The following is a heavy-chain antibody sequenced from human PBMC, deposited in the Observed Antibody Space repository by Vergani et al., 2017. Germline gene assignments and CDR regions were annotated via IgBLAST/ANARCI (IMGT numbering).Heavy chain of an antibody. CDR2: IYSGGST. CDR3: ARSTILLWFGELLPPDY. CDR1: GYSFTSYW. D-gene: IGHD3-10*01. Sequence: EVQLVQSGAEVKKPGESLKISCKGSGYSFTSYWIGWVRQMPGKCLEWVSVIYSGGSTYYADSVKGRFTISRDNSKNTLYLQMNSLRAEDTAVYYCARSTILLWFGELLPPDYWGQGTLVTVSS. J-gene: IGHJ4*02. V-gene: IGHV3-66*01.